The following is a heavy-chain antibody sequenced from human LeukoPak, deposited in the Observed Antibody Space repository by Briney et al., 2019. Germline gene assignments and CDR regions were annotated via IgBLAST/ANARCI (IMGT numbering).Heavy chain of an antibody. CDR2: IGTAGDT. CDR1: GFKFDDYA. CDR3: ARGRYFDDYGMDV. Sequence: GRSLRLSCAASGFKFDDYAMHWVRQATGKGLEWVSAIGTAGDTYYPGSVKGRFTISRENAKNSLYLQMNSLRAGDTAVYYCARGRYFDDYGMDVWGQGTTVTVSS. J-gene: IGHJ6*02. V-gene: IGHV3-13*01. D-gene: IGHD3-9*01.